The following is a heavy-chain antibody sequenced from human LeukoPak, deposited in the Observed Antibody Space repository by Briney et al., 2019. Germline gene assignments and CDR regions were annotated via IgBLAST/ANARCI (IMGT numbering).Heavy chain of an antibody. CDR3: ARFVTSGNDFDY. Sequence: PGGSLKLSCAASGFTFSSYSMNWVRQAPGKGLEWVSSISSSSSYIYYADSVKGRFTISRDNAKNSLYLRMNSLRAEDTAVYYCARFVTSGNDFDYWGQGTLVTVSS. D-gene: IGHD1-1*01. J-gene: IGHJ4*02. CDR1: GFTFSSYS. CDR2: ISSSSSYI. V-gene: IGHV3-21*01.